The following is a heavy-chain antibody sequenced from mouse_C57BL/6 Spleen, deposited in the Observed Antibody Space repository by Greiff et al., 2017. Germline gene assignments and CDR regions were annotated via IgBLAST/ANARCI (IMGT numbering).Heavy chain of an antibody. CDR3: ARVYYGNYHLDY. CDR1: GYAFRSYW. D-gene: IGHD2-1*01. Sequence: VKLQQSGAELVKPGASVKISCKASGYAFRSYWMNWVKQRPGKGLAWIGQIYPGDGDTNYNGKFKGKATLTADKSSSTAYMQLRSLTSADSAVYFCARVYYGNYHLDYWGQGTTRTVSS. V-gene: IGHV1-80*01. CDR2: IYPGDGDT. J-gene: IGHJ2*01.